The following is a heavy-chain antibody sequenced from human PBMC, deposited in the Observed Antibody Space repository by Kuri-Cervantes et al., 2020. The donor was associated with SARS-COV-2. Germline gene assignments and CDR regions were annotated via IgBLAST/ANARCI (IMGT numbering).Heavy chain of an antibody. CDR3: ARVFCSGPNDAFDI. J-gene: IGHJ3*02. CDR2: VNHNGGA. Sequence: SETLSLTCAIYGGSLSGSYWSWIRQSPGKRLEWIGEVNHNGGANYHPSLKSRVTISVDTSKNQFSLKLSSVTAADTAVYYCARVFCSGPNDAFDIWGQGTMVTVSS. CDR1: GGSLSGSY. D-gene: IGHD2-15*01. V-gene: IGHV4-34*01.